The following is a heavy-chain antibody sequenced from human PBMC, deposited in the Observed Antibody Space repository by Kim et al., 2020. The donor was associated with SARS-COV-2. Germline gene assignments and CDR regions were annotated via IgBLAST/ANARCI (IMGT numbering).Heavy chain of an antibody. D-gene: IGHD6-19*01. CDR1: GFTFDDYA. Sequence: GGSLRLSCAASGFTFDDYAMHWVRQAPGKGLEWVSGISWNSGSIGYADSVKGRFTISRDNAKNSLYLQMNSLRAEDTALYYCALRYSSGWYVIDYWGQGTLVTVSS. CDR2: ISWNSGSI. CDR3: ALRYSSGWYVIDY. V-gene: IGHV3-9*01. J-gene: IGHJ4*02.